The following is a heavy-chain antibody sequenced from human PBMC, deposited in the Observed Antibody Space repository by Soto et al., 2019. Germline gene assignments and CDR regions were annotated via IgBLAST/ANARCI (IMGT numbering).Heavy chain of an antibody. CDR2: LSAYNGNT. CDR1: GYPFTRYG. CDR3: ASGLRSGRFDP. Sequence: XAVKVAVNASGYPFTRYGISLVRHSPGQGLEWMGWLSAYNGNTNYAQKLQGTGTMTTDTSTSTAYMELRSLRSDDTAVYYCASGLRSGRFDPWGQGTLVTVSS. V-gene: IGHV1-18*01. D-gene: IGHD6-19*01. J-gene: IGHJ5*02.